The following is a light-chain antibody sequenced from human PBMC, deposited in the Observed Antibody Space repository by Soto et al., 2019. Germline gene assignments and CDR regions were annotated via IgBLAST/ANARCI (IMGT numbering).Light chain of an antibody. CDR3: QQRSNWPRT. V-gene: IGKV3D-20*02. CDR1: QSVSRSY. J-gene: IGKJ5*01. CDR2: GAS. Sequence: EIVLTQSPGTVSLSPGERATLSCRASQSVSRSYLAWYQLKPGQAPRLLIYGASSRATGIPARFSGSGSGTDFTLTISSLEPEDFAFYYCQQRSNWPRTFGQGTRLEIK.